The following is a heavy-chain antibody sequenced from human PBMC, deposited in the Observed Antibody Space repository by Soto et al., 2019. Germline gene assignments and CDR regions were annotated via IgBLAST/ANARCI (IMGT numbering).Heavy chain of an antibody. CDR1: GDSVSSNSAA. CDR3: ARDPIYCSGGSCYSRCLAY. V-gene: IGHV6-1*01. Sequence: SQTLSLTCAISGDSVSSNSAAWNWIRQSPSRGLEWLGRTYYRSKWYNDYAVSVKSRITINPDTSKNQFSLQLNSVTPEDTAVYYCARDPIYCSGGSCYSRCLAYCGQGTLVTVSS. CDR2: TYYRSKWYN. J-gene: IGHJ4*02. D-gene: IGHD2-15*01.